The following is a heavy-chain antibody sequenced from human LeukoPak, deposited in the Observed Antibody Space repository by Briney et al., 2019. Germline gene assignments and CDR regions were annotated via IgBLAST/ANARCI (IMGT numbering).Heavy chain of an antibody. Sequence: GGSLRLSCAASGFIFSDYYMGWVRQAPGKGLEWVSYISNKGSSSTTYYADSVKGRFTISRDNSKNTLYLQMNSLRAEDTAVYYCAKDINLEYSFPKGRGPSPFDYWGQGTLVTVSS. D-gene: IGHD6-6*01. V-gene: IGHV3-11*01. CDR2: ISNKGSSSTT. J-gene: IGHJ4*02. CDR1: GFIFSDYY. CDR3: AKDINLEYSFPKGRGPSPFDY.